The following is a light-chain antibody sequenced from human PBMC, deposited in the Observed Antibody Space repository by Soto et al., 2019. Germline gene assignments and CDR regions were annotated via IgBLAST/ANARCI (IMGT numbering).Light chain of an antibody. CDR2: GAS. CDR1: QSVSSAY. J-gene: IGKJ2*01. V-gene: IGKV3-20*01. CDR3: QQSGSSFYT. Sequence: EIVLTQSPGTLSLSPGERATLSCRASQSVSSAYLAWYQQIPGQAPRLLIYGASSRATGIPDRFSGSGSGTDSTLTISGLKRPDFAVFYYQQSGSSFYTFGQGTKLEIK.